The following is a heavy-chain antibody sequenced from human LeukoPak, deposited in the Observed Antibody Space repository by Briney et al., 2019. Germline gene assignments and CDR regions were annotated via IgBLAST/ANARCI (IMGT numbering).Heavy chain of an antibody. Sequence: ASVKVSCKASGYTFTSYGISWVRQAPGQGLEWMGWISAYNGNTNYAQKLQGRVTMTTDTSTSTAYMELGSLRSEDTAVYYCARGYSGYDGGYYFDYWGQGTLVTVSS. V-gene: IGHV1-18*01. CDR1: GYTFTSYG. J-gene: IGHJ4*02. CDR3: ARGYSGYDGGYYFDY. CDR2: ISAYNGNT. D-gene: IGHD5-12*01.